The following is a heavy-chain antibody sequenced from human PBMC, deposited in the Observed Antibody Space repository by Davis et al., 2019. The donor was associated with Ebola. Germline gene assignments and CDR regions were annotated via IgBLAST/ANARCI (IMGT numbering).Heavy chain of an antibody. CDR3: ARSDYFDY. D-gene: IGHD3-3*01. CDR1: GFTVSSYW. CDR2: IKFDGSST. V-gene: IGHV3-74*01. Sequence: HTGGSLRLSCAASGFTVSSYWMHWVRQGPGKELVWVSRIKFDGSSTSYADSVKGRFTISRDIAKNTLYLQMNSLRAEDTALYYCARSDYFDYWGQGTPVTVSS. J-gene: IGHJ4*02.